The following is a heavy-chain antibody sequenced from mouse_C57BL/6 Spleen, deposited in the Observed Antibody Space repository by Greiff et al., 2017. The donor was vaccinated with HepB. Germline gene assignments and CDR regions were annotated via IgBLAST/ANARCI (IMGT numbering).Heavy chain of an antibody. CDR3: ARRRVYGSSLGYAMDY. CDR2: IYPSDSET. CDR1: GYTFTSYW. D-gene: IGHD1-1*01. J-gene: IGHJ4*01. Sequence: QVQLKQPGAELVRPGSSVKLSCKASGYTFTSYWMDWVKQRPGQGLEWIGNIYPSDSETHYNQKFKDKATLTVDKSSSTAYMQLSSLTSEDSAVYYFARRRVYGSSLGYAMDYWGQGTSVTVSS. V-gene: IGHV1-61*01.